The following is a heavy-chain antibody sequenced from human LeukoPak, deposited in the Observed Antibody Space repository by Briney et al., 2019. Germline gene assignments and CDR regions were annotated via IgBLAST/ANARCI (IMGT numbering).Heavy chain of an antibody. J-gene: IGHJ4*02. Sequence: ASVKVSCKASGYTFTNYYMHWVRQAPGQGLEWMGIINPSGGRTSYAQNFQGRVTMTRDTSTSAVYMEVSSLRSEDTAVYYCARGPYSSSWDEDYWGQGTLVTVSS. CDR3: ARGPYSSSWDEDY. CDR2: INPSGGRT. D-gene: IGHD6-13*01. CDR1: GYTFTNYY. V-gene: IGHV1-46*01.